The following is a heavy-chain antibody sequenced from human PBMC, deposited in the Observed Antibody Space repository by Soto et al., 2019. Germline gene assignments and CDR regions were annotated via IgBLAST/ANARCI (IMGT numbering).Heavy chain of an antibody. Sequence: GRYVSRSCAATGFTFISYGMHWVRQAPGKGLGWVSGIWYDGSNKYYADPVKGRFTISRANSKNTLYLQMNILSAEDTALYYCARDGLLWFGELFPQNWGQGTLVTVSS. CDR3: ARDGLLWFGELFPQN. CDR2: IWYDGSNK. J-gene: IGHJ4*02. D-gene: IGHD3-10*01. V-gene: IGHV3-33*01. CDR1: GFTFISYG.